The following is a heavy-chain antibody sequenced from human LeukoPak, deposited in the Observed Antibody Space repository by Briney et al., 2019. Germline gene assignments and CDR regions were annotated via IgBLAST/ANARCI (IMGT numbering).Heavy chain of an antibody. CDR2: ISSNGGST. V-gene: IGHV3-64*04. CDR1: GFTFSSYA. Sequence: GGSLRLSCAASGFTFSSYAMHWVRQAPGKGLEYVSAISSNGGSTYYADSVKGRFTISRDNSKNTLYLQMNSLRAEDTAVYYCARASDRGAFDIWGQGTMVTVSS. J-gene: IGHJ3*02. D-gene: IGHD3-10*01. CDR3: ARASDRGAFDI.